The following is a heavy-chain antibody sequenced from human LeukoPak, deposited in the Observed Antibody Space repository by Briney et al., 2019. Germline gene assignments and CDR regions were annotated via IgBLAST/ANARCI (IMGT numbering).Heavy chain of an antibody. CDR1: GFTFNSYA. V-gene: IGHV3-23*01. CDR2: IRARDDYT. J-gene: IGHJ4*02. Sequence: PGGSLRLSRAASGFTFNSYAMSWVRQAPGKGLEWVSTIRARDDYTYYRDSVKGRFTISRDNSKTTLYLYMDSLRAEDTAVYYCAAHYYDSSGYRAYFDYWGQGTLVTVSS. D-gene: IGHD3-22*01. CDR3: AAHYYDSSGYRAYFDY.